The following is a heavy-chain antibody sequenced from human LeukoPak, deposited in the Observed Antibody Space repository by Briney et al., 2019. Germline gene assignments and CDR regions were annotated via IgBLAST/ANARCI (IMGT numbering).Heavy chain of an antibody. V-gene: IGHV5-51*01. CDR2: IYPGDSDT. CDR1: GYSFTSYW. D-gene: IGHD3-10*01. Sequence: GESLKISCKGSGYSFTSYWIGWVRQMPGKGLEWMGIIYPGDSDTRYSPSFQGQVTISADKSISTAYLQWSSLKASGTAMYYCAREYYYGSGSSYNWFDPWGQGALVTVSS. CDR3: AREYYYGSGSSYNWFDP. J-gene: IGHJ5*02.